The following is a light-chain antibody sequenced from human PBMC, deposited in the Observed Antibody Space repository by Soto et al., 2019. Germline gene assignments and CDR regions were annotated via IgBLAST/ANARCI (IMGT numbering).Light chain of an antibody. CDR2: DAS. J-gene: IGKJ2*01. CDR1: QDISNY. V-gene: IGKV1-33*01. CDR3: QQYDNLPPYT. Sequence: DIQMTQSPSTLSASVGDRVSINCQASQDISNYLNWYQQKPGKAPKLLIYDASNLETGVPSRFSGSGSGTDFTFTISSLQPEDIATYYCQQYDNLPPYTFGQGTKVDIK.